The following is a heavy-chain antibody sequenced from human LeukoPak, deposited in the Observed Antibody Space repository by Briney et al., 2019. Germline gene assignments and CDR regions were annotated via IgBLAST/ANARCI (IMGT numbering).Heavy chain of an antibody. D-gene: IGHD2-15*01. CDR3: ARGVDCSDFAFDI. J-gene: IGHJ3*02. CDR1: GGSISSHC. CDR2: VYYSGST. Sequence: PSETLSLTCTVSGGSISSHCWSWIRQPPRKGLEWIGYVYYSGSTNYNPSLKSRVTISEDTSKKQLSLNLSSVTAADTAMYYCARGVDCSDFAFDIWGQGTMVTVSS. V-gene: IGHV4-59*11.